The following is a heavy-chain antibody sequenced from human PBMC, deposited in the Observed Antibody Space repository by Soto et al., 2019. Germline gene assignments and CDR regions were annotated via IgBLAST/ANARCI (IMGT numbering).Heavy chain of an antibody. CDR1: GGSISSYY. V-gene: IGHV4-59*01. D-gene: IGHD6-13*01. J-gene: IGHJ6*03. CDR3: ARALSSWTYYYYYMDV. Sequence: SETLSLTCTVSGGSISSYYWSWIRQPPGKGLEWIGYIYYSGSTNYNPSLKSRVTISVDTSKNQFSLKLSSVTAADTAVYYCARALSSWTYYYYYMDVWGKGTTVTVSS. CDR2: IYYSGST.